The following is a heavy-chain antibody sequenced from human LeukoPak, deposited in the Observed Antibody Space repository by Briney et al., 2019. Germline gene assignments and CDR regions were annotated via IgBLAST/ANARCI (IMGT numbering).Heavy chain of an antibody. CDR1: GFTFSNYA. CDR3: AKIRAGYIPDAFDV. J-gene: IGHJ3*01. CDR2: TTARGDSP. D-gene: IGHD5-24*01. Sequence: PGVSLRRSCVASGFTFSNYAMSWVRQAPGKGLEWVSVTTARGDSPYYADSVKGRFTISRDNSKNTLYLQMTSLRAEDTAIYYCAKIRAGYIPDAFDVWGQGTMVTVSS. V-gene: IGHV3-23*01.